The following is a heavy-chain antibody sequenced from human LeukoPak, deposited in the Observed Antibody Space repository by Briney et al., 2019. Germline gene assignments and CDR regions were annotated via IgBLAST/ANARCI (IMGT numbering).Heavy chain of an antibody. D-gene: IGHD2-15*01. V-gene: IGHV4-59*12. CDR3: ARFLAGHCSGGSCYHFDY. Sequence: PSETLSLTCTVSGGSISSYYWSWIRQPPGKGLEWIGYIYYSGSTNYNPSLKSRVTISVDTSKNQFSLKLSSVTAADTAVYYCARFLAGHCSGGSCYHFDYWGQGTLVTVSS. CDR2: IYYSGST. J-gene: IGHJ4*02. CDR1: GGSISSYY.